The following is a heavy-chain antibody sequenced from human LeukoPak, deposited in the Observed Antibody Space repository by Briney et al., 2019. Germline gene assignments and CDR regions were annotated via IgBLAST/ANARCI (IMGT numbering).Heavy chain of an antibody. CDR3: ANLRYGSGSVSDF. D-gene: IGHD3-10*01. J-gene: IGHJ4*02. CDR2: IDPSDSYA. CDR1: GYNF. Sequence: GESLKISCKGSGYNFISWVRQMPGKGLQWMGRIDPSDSYATYNPSFQGHVTISGDKSINTAYLQWSSLKASDTAMYYCANLRYGSGSVSDFWGQGTLVTVSS. V-gene: IGHV5-10-1*01.